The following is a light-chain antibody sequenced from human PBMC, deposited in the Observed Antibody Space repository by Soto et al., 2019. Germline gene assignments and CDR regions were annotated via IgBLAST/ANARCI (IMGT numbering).Light chain of an antibody. CDR1: SSDVGSYNF. V-gene: IGLV2-23*02. J-gene: IGLJ1*01. CDR3: CSDVGNSRGV. CDR2: EVS. Sequence: QSALTQPASVSGSPGQSITISCTGTSSDVGSYNFVSWYQQHPGKAPKLMIYEVSKRPSGVSNRFSGSKSDNTASLTISGLQAEDEADYYCCSDVGNSRGVFGTGTKVTVL.